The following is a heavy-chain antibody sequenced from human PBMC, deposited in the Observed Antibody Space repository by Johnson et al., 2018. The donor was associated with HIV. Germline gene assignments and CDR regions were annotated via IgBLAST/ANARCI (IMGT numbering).Heavy chain of an antibody. CDR1: GFTFSSYV. J-gene: IGHJ3*02. CDR3: ARGRPDDCGGDADVAFDI. CDR2: ISYDGSNK. D-gene: IGHD4-23*01. V-gene: IGHV3-30*19. Sequence: QLVESGGGVVQPGKSLRLSCAASGFTFSSYVMHWVRQAPGKGLEWVAVISYDGSNKYYADSVKGRFTISRDNSKNTLYLQMNSLRAEDTAVYYCARGRPDDCGGDADVAFDIWGQGTMVTVSS.